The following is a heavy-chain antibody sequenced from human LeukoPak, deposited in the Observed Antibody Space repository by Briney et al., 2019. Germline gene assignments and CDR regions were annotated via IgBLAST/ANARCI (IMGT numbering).Heavy chain of an antibody. CDR2: MWYDGSNK. V-gene: IGHV3-33*01. Sequence: GGPLRLSCAASGFTFSSYGMHWVRQAPGKGLEWVAVMWYDGSNKYYADSVKGRFTISRDNSKNTLYLQMNSLRAEDTAVYYCARDYGDRTFDYWGQGTLVTVSS. J-gene: IGHJ4*02. D-gene: IGHD4-17*01. CDR1: GFTFSSYG. CDR3: ARDYGDRTFDY.